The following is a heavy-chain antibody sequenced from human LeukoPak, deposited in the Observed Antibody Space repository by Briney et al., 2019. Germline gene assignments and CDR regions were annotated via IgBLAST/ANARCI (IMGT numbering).Heavy chain of an antibody. D-gene: IGHD3-10*01. V-gene: IGHV1-24*01. Sequence: GASVKVSCKVSGYTLTELSMHWVRRAPGQGLEWMGGFDPEDAETIYAQKFQGGVTMTEDTSTDTAYMELSSLRSEDTAVYYCATENASGSYFDYWGQGTLVTVTS. CDR1: GYTLTELS. CDR2: FDPEDAET. J-gene: IGHJ4*02. CDR3: ATENASGSYFDY.